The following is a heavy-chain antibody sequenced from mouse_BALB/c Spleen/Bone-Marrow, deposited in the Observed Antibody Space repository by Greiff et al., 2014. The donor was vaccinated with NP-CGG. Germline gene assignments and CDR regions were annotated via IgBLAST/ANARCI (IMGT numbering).Heavy chain of an antibody. CDR3: ARWLLPYGLDY. CDR2: IDPANGNT. J-gene: IGHJ4*01. V-gene: IGHV14-3*02. CDR1: GFNIKDTY. D-gene: IGHD2-3*01. Sequence: EVQLQQSGAELVKPGASVKLSCTASGFNIKDTYMHWVKQRPEQGLEWIGRIDPANGNTTYDPKFQGKATITADTSSNTAYLQLSSLTSEDTAVYYCARWLLPYGLDYWGQGTSVTVSS.